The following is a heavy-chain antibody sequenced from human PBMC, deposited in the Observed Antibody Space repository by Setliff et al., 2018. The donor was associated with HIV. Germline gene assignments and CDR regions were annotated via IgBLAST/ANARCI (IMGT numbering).Heavy chain of an antibody. Sequence: ASVKVSCKASGYPFTSYGISWVRQAPGQGLEWMGWISPYNGNTEYERKVQGRVAMTTDTSTSTAYMELRSLRSDDTAVYFCARRVSYASSGYPLGYWGQGTQVTVSS. CDR1: GYPFTSYG. J-gene: IGHJ4*02. CDR3: ARRVSYASSGYPLGY. D-gene: IGHD3-22*01. CDR2: ISPYNGNT. V-gene: IGHV1-18*01.